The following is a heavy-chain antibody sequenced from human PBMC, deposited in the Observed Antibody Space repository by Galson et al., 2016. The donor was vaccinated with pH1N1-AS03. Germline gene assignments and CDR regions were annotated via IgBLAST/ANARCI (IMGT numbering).Heavy chain of an antibody. CDR2: TYYRSKWYN. J-gene: IGHJ4*02. V-gene: IGHV6-1*01. CDR1: GDSVSSNTAA. D-gene: IGHD1-26*01. Sequence: CAISGDSVSSNTAAWHWIRQSPSRGLEWLGRTYYRSKWYNDYAVFVTSRITINPDTSKNQFSLQLNSVTPQDTAVHYCARDHLGAGPALDYWGQGTRVTVSS. CDR3: ARDHLGAGPALDY.